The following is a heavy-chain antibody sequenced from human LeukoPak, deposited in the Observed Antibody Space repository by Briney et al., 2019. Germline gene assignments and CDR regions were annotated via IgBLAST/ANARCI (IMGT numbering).Heavy chain of an antibody. CDR3: AREVETTVITLSPDGFDI. D-gene: IGHD4-23*01. J-gene: IGHJ3*02. Sequence: SETLSLTCTVSGGSISSATYYWTWIRQPPGKGLEWIGYIYHSGSTYYNPSLKSRVTISIDKSKNQFSLKLSYVTAADTAVYYCAREVETTVITLSPDGFDIRGQGTMVTVSS. V-gene: IGHV4-30-2*01. CDR2: IYHSGST. CDR1: GGSISSATYY.